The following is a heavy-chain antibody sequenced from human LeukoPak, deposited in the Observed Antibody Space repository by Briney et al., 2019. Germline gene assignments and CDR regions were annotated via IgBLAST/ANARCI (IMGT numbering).Heavy chain of an antibody. V-gene: IGHV1-46*01. CDR3: GRNNGGGWYVPDY. CDR1: GYTFTSYY. Sequence: GASVKVSCKASGYTFTSYYMHWVRQAPGQGLEWMGIINPSGGSTSYAQKFQGRVTMTRDTSTSTVYMELSSRGSEAAAVYYCGRNNGGGWYVPDYRGQEPWSPSPQ. CDR2: INPSGGST. D-gene: IGHD6-19*01. J-gene: IGHJ4*01.